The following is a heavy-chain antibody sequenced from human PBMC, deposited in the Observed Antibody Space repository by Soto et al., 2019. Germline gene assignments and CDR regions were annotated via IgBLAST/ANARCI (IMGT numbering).Heavy chain of an antibody. CDR3: ARDNGMAGSFDP. V-gene: IGHV3-48*02. D-gene: IGHD2-8*01. J-gene: IGHJ5*02. Sequence: GGSLRLSCAASGFTFSSYSMNWVRQAPGKGLEWVSYISIGTSTIYYADSVKGRFTISRGDAKNSLYLQMNILRDEDTAVYYCARDNGMAGSFDPWGQGTLVTVSS. CDR1: GFTFSSYS. CDR2: ISIGTSTI.